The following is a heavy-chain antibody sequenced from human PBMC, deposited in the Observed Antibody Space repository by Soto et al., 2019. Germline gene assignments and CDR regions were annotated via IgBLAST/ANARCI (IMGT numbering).Heavy chain of an antibody. CDR3: ARDFLWSRGYDYYYGMDV. CDR1: GYTFATYA. Sequence: ASVKVSCKASGYTFATYAVHWVRQAPGQGLEWMGWINPGNGNTKYSQKFQGRVAITRDTSASTAYLELSSLRFEDTAVYYCARDFLWSRGYDYYYGMDVWGQGTTVTVSS. D-gene: IGHD3-10*01. CDR2: INPGNGNT. J-gene: IGHJ6*02. V-gene: IGHV1-3*01.